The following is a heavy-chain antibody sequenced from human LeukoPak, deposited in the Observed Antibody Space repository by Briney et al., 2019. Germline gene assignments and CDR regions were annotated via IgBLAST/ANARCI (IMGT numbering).Heavy chain of an antibody. J-gene: IGHJ4*02. CDR2: IWYDGSNK. Sequence: GGSLRLSCAASGFTFSSYGMHWVRQTPGKGLEWVAVIWYDGSNKYYADSVKGRFTISRDNSKNTLYLQMNSLRAEDTAVYYCAKESGGYCDYWGQGTLVTVSS. CDR3: AKESGGYCDY. V-gene: IGHV3-33*03. D-gene: IGHD4-23*01. CDR1: GFTFSSYG.